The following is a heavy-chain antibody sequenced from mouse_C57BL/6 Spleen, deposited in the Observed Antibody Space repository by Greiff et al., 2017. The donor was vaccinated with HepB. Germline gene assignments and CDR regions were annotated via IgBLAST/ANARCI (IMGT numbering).Heavy chain of an antibody. Sequence: VQLVESGAELAKPGASVKLSCKASGYTFTSYWMHWVKQRPGQGLEWIGYINPSSGYTKYNQKFKDKATLTADKSSSTAYMQLSSLTYEGSAVYYCARCGYDEEAYYYAMDYWGQGTSVTVSS. CDR3: ARCGYDEEAYYYAMDY. D-gene: IGHD2-2*01. V-gene: IGHV1-7*01. J-gene: IGHJ4*01. CDR1: GYTFTSYW. CDR2: INPSSGYT.